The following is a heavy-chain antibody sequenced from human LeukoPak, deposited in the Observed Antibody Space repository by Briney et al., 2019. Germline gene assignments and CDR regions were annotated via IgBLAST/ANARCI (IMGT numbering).Heavy chain of an antibody. V-gene: IGHV1-18*01. Sequence: GASVKVSCKASGYTFTSYGISWVRQAPGQGLEWMGWISAYNGNTNYAQKLQGRVTMTTDTSTSTAYMELRSLRSDDTAVYYCARDRGIAARPGINWFDPWGQGTLVTVSS. CDR3: ARDRGIAARPGINWFDP. CDR2: ISAYNGNT. D-gene: IGHD6-6*01. CDR1: GYTFTSYG. J-gene: IGHJ5*02.